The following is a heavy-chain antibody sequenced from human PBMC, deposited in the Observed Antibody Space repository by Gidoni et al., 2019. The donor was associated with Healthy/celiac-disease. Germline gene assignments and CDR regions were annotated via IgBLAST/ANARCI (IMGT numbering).Heavy chain of an antibody. CDR3: AKGGYCSGTTCYIDAFDI. D-gene: IGHD2-2*02. V-gene: IGHV3-23*01. J-gene: IGHJ3*02. CDR1: GFTFSSYA. Sequence: EVQLLESGGGLVQPGGSLRLSCAASGFTFSSYAMSWVRQAPGQGLEWVSSISGSGGSTYYADSVKGRFTISRDNSKNTLYLQMNSRRAEDTAVYYCAKGGYCSGTTCYIDAFDIWGQGKMVTVSS. CDR2: ISGSGGST.